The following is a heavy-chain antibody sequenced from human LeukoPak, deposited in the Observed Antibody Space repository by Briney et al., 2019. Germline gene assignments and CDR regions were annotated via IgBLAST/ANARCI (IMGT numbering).Heavy chain of an antibody. CDR1: GGSISSISNYY. Sequence: PSETLSLTCIFSGGSISSISNYYWSWIRQPPGKGLEWIGYIYYSGSTNYNPSLKSRVTISIDTSKNQFSPKLISVTAADTAVYYCARSDCSGGSCYINFDYWGQGTLVTVSS. J-gene: IGHJ4*02. CDR2: IYYSGST. V-gene: IGHV4-61*01. D-gene: IGHD2-15*01. CDR3: ARSDCSGGSCYINFDY.